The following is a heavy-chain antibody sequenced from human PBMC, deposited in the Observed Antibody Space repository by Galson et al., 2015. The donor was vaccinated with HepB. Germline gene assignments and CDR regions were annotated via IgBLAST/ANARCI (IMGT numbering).Heavy chain of an antibody. CDR1: GFSLSTGGMG. V-gene: IGHV2-5*02. CDR3: AYSRGFCDAANCYEGGSFDY. CDR2: IYWDDDK. Sequence: PALVKPTQTLTLTCSFSGFSLSTGGMGVGWIRQPPGKALEWLALIYWDDDKTYSPPLKSRLTITKDTSKNQVVLTMANMDPVDTATYYCAYSRGFCDAANCYEGGSFDYWGQGTLVTVSS. D-gene: IGHD2-2*01. J-gene: IGHJ4*02.